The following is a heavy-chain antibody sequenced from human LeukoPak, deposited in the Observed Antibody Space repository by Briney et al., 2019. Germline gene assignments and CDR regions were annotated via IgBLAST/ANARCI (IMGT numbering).Heavy chain of an antibody. J-gene: IGHJ5*02. Sequence: ASVKVSCKAFGYTFTSYDINWVRQAAGQGLEWMGYMNPNSGNTGYAQKFHGRVTITRNTSISTAYMELSSLRSEDTAVYYCAKATSPVQSRNWFDAWGQGTLVTVSS. V-gene: IGHV1-8*03. CDR3: AKATSPVQSRNWFDA. D-gene: IGHD6-13*01. CDR1: GYTFTSYD. CDR2: MNPNSGNT.